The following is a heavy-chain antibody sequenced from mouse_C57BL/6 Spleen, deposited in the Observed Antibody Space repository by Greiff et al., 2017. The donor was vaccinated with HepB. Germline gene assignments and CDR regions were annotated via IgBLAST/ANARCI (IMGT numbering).Heavy chain of an antibody. CDR3: ARRSNWDEEFDY. CDR1: GFNIKNTY. D-gene: IGHD4-1*01. CDR2: IDPANGNT. Sequence: VQLQQSVAELVRPGASVKLSCTASGFNIKNTYMHWVKQRPNRGLEGIGRIDPANGNTKYAPKFQGKATITADTSSNTAYLQLSSLTSEDTAIYYCARRSNWDEEFDYWGQGTTLTVSS. V-gene: IGHV14-3*01. J-gene: IGHJ2*01.